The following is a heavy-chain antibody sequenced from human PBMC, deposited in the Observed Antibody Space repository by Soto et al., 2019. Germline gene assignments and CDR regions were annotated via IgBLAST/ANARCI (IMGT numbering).Heavy chain of an antibody. Sequence: EVQLLESGGGLVQPGGSLRLSCAASGFTFSSYAMSWVRQAPGKGLEWVSGITGSGGNTYYADSVKGRFTISRDNSKNTLYLQVSSLGGEDTAVYYCAKRAGSDYANWSFDYWGQGTLVTVSS. J-gene: IGHJ4*02. CDR2: ITGSGGNT. V-gene: IGHV3-23*01. CDR3: AKRAGSDYANWSFDY. CDR1: GFTFSSYA. D-gene: IGHD5-12*01.